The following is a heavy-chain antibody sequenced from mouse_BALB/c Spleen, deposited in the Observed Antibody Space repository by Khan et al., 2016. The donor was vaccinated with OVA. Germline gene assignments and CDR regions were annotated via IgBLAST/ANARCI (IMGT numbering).Heavy chain of an antibody. V-gene: IGHV1S81*02. CDR1: GYTFSSYY. CDR2: INPNNGGP. CDR3: TRSGYGNPFAY. Sequence: QVQLQQSGAVLVKPGASVKLSCKASGYTFSSYYMYWVKQRPGQGLEWIGGINPNNGGPNFNEKFKTKATLTVDKSSSTAYMHLNSLTSEDSAVYYCTRSGYGNPFAYWGQGTLVTVSP. D-gene: IGHD2-10*02. J-gene: IGHJ3*01.